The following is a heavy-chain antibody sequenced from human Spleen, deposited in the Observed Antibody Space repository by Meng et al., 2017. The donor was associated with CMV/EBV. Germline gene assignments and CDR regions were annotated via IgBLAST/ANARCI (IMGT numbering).Heavy chain of an antibody. CDR2: IIPILGIA. Sequence: KISCKASGGTFSSYAISWVRQAPGQGLEWMGGIIPILGIANYAQKFQGRVTITADKSTSTAYMELSSLRSEDTAVYYCAREVQFGADAFDIWGQGTMVTVSS. D-gene: IGHD3-10*01. CDR1: GGTFSSYA. CDR3: AREVQFGADAFDI. J-gene: IGHJ3*02. V-gene: IGHV1-69*10.